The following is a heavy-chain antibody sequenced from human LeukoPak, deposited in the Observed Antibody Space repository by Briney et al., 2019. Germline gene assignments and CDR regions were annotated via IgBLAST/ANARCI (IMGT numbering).Heavy chain of an antibody. D-gene: IGHD4-23*01. V-gene: IGHV1-46*01. CDR2: INPSGGST. CDR1: GYTFTSHY. CDR3: ARDRQPYGGNSRTYYYGMDV. J-gene: IGHJ6*02. Sequence: ASVKVSCKASGYTFTSHYMHWVRQAPGQGLEWMGIINPSGGSTSYAQKFQGRVTMTRDTSTSTIYMELSSLRSEDTAVYYCARDRQPYGGNSRTYYYGMDVWGQGTTVTVSS.